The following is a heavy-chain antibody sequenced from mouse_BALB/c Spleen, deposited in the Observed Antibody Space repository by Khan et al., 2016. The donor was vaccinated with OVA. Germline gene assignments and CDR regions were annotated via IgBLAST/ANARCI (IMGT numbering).Heavy chain of an antibody. CDR1: GYTFINYW. CDR2: INPSTGYT. V-gene: IGHV1-7*01. Sequence: QIQLVQSGAELAKPGASVKMSCTASGYTFINYWILWVKQWPGQGLEWIGYINPSTGYTEYNPNFKDKATLTADTSSSTAYMQLSSLTSEDSAVXDCARKDLRWVDDYWGQGTTLTVSS. D-gene: IGHD1-1*01. CDR3: ARKDLRWVDDY. J-gene: IGHJ2*01.